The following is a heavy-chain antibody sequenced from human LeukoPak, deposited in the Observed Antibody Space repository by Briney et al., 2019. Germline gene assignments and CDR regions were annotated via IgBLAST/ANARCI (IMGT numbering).Heavy chain of an antibody. V-gene: IGHV3-21*01. CDR3: AGDSGSYYVSVD. D-gene: IGHD1-26*01. J-gene: IGHJ4*02. Sequence: GGSLRLSCAASGFTFSSYSMNWVRQAPGKGLEWVSSISSSSSYIYYADSVKGRFTISRDNAKNSLYLQMNSLRAEDTAVYYYAGDSGSYYVSVDWGQGTLVTVSS. CDR2: ISSSSSYI. CDR1: GFTFSSYS.